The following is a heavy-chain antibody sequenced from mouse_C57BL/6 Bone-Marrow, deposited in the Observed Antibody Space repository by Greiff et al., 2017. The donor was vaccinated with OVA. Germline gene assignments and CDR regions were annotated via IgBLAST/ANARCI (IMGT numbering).Heavy chain of an antibody. Sequence: EVQLVESGGDLVKPGGSLKLSCAASGFTFSSYGMSWVRQTPDKRLEWVATISSGGSYTYYPDSVKGRFTISRDNAKNTLYLQMSSLKSEDTAMYYCARHVLGRGYAMDYWGQGTSVTVSS. D-gene: IGHD4-1*01. J-gene: IGHJ4*01. V-gene: IGHV5-6*01. CDR1: GFTFSSYG. CDR2: ISSGGSYT. CDR3: ARHVLGRGYAMDY.